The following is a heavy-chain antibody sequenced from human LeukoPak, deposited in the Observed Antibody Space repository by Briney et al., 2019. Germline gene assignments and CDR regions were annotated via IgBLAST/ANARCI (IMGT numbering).Heavy chain of an antibody. Sequence: ASVKVSCKASGYTFTSYGINWVRQATGQGLEWMGWMNPNSGNTGYAQKFQGRVTMTRNTSISTAYMELSSLRSEDTAVYYCARWGAPSWELLPYNWFDPWGQGTLVTVSS. D-gene: IGHD1-26*01. CDR1: GYTFTSYG. J-gene: IGHJ5*02. CDR3: ARWGAPSWELLPYNWFDP. V-gene: IGHV1-8*01. CDR2: MNPNSGNT.